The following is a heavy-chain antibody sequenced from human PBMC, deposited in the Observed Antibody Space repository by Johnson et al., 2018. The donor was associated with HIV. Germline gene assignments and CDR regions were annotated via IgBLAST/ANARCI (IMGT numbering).Heavy chain of an antibody. D-gene: IGHD1-26*01. V-gene: IGHV3-11*04. CDR1: GFIFSDSY. CDR2: ITASGSPI. J-gene: IGHJ3*02. Sequence: VQLVESGGGWVKPGGSLRLSCAASGFIFSDSYMSWIRQAPGKGLEWLSYITASGSPIYYADSVRGRFTISRDNSKNTLYMQMNSLRAEDTAVYYCARAGRSRVGVTGDASDIWGQGTMVTVSS. CDR3: ARAGRSRVGVTGDASDI.